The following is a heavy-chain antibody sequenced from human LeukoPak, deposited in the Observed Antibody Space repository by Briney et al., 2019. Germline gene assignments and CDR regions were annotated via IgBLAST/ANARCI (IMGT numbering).Heavy chain of an antibody. CDR2: FDPEDGET. V-gene: IGHV1-24*01. D-gene: IGHD3-10*01. CDR3: ARDRGITSFDY. Sequence: ASVKVSCTVSGYTLTELSMHWVRQAPGKGLEWKGGFDPEDGETIYAQKFQGRVTMTRDTSISTAYMELSRLKSDDTAVYYCARDRGITSFDYWGQGTLVTVSS. J-gene: IGHJ4*02. CDR1: GYTLTELS.